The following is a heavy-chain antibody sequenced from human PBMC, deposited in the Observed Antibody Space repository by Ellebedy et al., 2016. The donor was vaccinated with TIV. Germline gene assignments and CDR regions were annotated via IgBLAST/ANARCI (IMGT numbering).Heavy chain of an antibody. V-gene: IGHV3-11*01. J-gene: IGHJ5*02. CDR2: ISNSGHTI. Sequence: GGSLRLSCAASGFIFSDYYMSWIRQAPGKGLEWVSYISNSGHTIYSADSVKGRFTISRDNAENSLYLQMNSLGPEDTAVYYCARDARFIDQQHNWFDPWGQGTLVTVPS. D-gene: IGHD6-13*01. CDR3: ARDARFIDQQHNWFDP. CDR1: GFIFSDYY.